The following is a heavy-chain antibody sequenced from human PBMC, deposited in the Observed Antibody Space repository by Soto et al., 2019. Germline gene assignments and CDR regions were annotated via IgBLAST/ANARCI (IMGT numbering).Heavy chain of an antibody. V-gene: IGHV3-74*01. CDR2: INSDGSRT. D-gene: IGHD3-3*01. J-gene: IGHJ4*02. Sequence: EVQLVESGGGLVQPGGYLRLSCVVSGFTFSDSWMYWVRQVPGEGLVWVSFINSDGSRTNYADSVKGRFTISRDNANCTLYLQMNSLRADDTAMFYCGKSRWSGSSLIDYWGQGTLVTVSS. CDR3: GKSRWSGSSLIDY. CDR1: GFTFSDSW.